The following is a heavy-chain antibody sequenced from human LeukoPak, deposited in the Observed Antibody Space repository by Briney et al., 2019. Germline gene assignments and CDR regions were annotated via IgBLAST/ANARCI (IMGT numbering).Heavy chain of an antibody. Sequence: NASETLSLTCTVSGGSISSSSYYWGWIRQPPGKGLEWIGSIYYSGSTYYNPSLKSRVTISVDTSKNQFSLKLSSVTAADTAVYYCARERKGGSCPIDYWGQGTLVTVSS. CDR3: ARERKGGSCPIDY. V-gene: IGHV4-39*07. J-gene: IGHJ4*02. CDR2: IYYSGST. CDR1: GGSISSSSYY. D-gene: IGHD2-15*01.